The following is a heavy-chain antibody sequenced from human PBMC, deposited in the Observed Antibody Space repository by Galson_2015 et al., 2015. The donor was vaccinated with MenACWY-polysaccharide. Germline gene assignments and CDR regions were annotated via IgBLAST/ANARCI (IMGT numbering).Heavy chain of an antibody. Sequence: ATLSLTCAVNGGSFSDYYWTWIRQAPGMRPEWIGEVNHSGNTNYTPSLKSRVTISVDTSKNQFSLKLTSVTVADTAVYYCARGDFWSGSPWDFWGQGTLVTVSS. J-gene: IGHJ4*02. CDR2: VNHSGNT. CDR1: GGSFSDYY. D-gene: IGHD3-3*01. CDR3: ARGDFWSGSPWDF. V-gene: IGHV4-34*01.